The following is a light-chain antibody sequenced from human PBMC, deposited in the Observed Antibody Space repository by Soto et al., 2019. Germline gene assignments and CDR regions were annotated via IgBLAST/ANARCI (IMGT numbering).Light chain of an antibody. Sequence: DIQLTQSPSFLSASVGDTVTITCRASQGISRSLAWYQQKPGKAPKLLIYGASTLQSDVPSRFSGSGSGTEFTLPINSLQPEDFASYYCQQLTSYPLTFGGGATVEIK. CDR3: QQLTSYPLT. CDR2: GAS. J-gene: IGKJ4*01. CDR1: QGISRS. V-gene: IGKV1-9*01.